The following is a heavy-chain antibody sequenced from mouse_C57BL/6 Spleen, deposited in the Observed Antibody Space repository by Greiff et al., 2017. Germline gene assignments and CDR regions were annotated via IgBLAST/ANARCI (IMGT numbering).Heavy chain of an antibody. D-gene: IGHD3-2*02. CDR2: IDPSDSET. CDR1: GYTFTSYW. J-gene: IGHJ3*01. Sequence: QVQLQQPGAELVRPGSSVKLSCKASGYTFTSYWMHWVKQRPIQGLEWIGNIDPSDSETNYNQKFKDKATLTVDKSSSTAYMQLSSLTSEDSAVYYGARYSSDWFAYWGQGTLVTVSA. V-gene: IGHV1-52*01. CDR3: ARYSSDWFAY.